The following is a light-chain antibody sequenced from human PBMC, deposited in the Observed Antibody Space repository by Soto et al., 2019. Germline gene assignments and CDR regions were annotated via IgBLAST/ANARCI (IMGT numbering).Light chain of an antibody. CDR2: KAS. V-gene: IGKV1-5*03. CDR1: QTISSW. Sequence: DIQMTQSPYTLSGYVGDRVTITGRASQTISSWLAWYQQKPGKAPKLLIYKASTLKSGVPSRFSGSGSGTEFTLTISSLQPDDFATYYCQHYNSYSEAFGQGTKVDIK. J-gene: IGKJ1*01. CDR3: QHYNSYSEA.